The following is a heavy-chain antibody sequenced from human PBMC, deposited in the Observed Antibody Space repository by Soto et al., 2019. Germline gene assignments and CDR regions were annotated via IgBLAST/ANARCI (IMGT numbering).Heavy chain of an antibody. Sequence: QVWLQESGPGLVKPSETLSLTCAVSGDSLSSPNWWACVRQPPGKGLEWIGQIHNKGNTNFNPSLQSRITMSRDKPKNQFSLRLTSMTAEDTAVYYCVRDSVTKRLDSWGQGTLVTVSS. J-gene: IGHJ4*02. CDR3: VRDSVTKRLDS. D-gene: IGHD4-17*01. CDR2: IHNKGNT. V-gene: IGHV4-4*02. CDR1: GDSLSSPNW.